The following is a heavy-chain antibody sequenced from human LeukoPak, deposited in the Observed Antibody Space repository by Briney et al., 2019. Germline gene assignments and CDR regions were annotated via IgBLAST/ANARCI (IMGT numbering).Heavy chain of an antibody. J-gene: IGHJ5*02. Sequence: PETLSLTCTVSGGSISSSSYYWGWIRQPPGKGLEWIGSIYYSGSTYYNPSLKSRVTISVDTSKNQFSLHLNSVTPDDTAVYYCAGEGNSRCSWGQGTLVTVSS. CDR1: GGSISSSSYY. D-gene: IGHD2-15*01. CDR3: AGEGNSRCS. V-gene: IGHV4-39*07. CDR2: IYYSGST.